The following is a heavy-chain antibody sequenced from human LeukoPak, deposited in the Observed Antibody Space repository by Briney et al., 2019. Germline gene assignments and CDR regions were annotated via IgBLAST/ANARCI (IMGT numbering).Heavy chain of an antibody. J-gene: IGHJ3*02. D-gene: IGHD6-6*01. Sequence: SETLSLTCAVSGGSISDYYWTWIRQPPGKELEWIGYIYNSGSTNCNPSLKSRVTISVDMSKYQFSLKLSSVTAADTAVYYCARDRIIAALGLPDAFDIWGQGTMVTVSS. V-gene: IGHV4-4*08. CDR2: IYNSGST. CDR1: GGSISDYY. CDR3: ARDRIIAALGLPDAFDI.